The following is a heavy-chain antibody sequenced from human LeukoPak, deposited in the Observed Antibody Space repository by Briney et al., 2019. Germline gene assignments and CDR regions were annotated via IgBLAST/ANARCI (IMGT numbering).Heavy chain of an antibody. V-gene: IGHV3-30*02. CDR3: AKKVSGTYYEPPDN. D-gene: IGHD3-10*01. J-gene: IGHJ4*02. Sequence: GTSLRLSCVTSGLTFTNHGFHWLRQAAGKGLEWVAFVRNDGFDTYHSNSVKGRFAISRDNSKNTLYLQMNSLRAEDTAVYYCAKKVSGTYYEPPDNWGQGTLVTVSS. CDR1: GLTFTNHG. CDR2: VRNDGFDT.